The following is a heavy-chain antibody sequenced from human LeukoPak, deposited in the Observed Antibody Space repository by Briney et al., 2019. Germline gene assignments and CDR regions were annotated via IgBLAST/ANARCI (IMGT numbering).Heavy chain of an antibody. V-gene: IGHV3-66*01. CDR3: ATGGYFVLFDY. J-gene: IGHJ4*02. D-gene: IGHD3-9*01. CDR2: IYSVGDT. Sequence: GGSLRLSCTASGFTVSSNCMSWVRQAPGKGLEWVSLIYSVGDTYYADSVKGRFTISRDNSKNTLYLQMNSLRAEDTAVYYCATGGYFVLFDYWGQGTLVTVSS. CDR1: GFTVSSNC.